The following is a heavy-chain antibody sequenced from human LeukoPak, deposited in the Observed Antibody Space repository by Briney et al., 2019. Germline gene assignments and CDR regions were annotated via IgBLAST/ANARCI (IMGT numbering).Heavy chain of an antibody. CDR1: GFTFNNYG. Sequence: GGSLRLSCAASGFTFNNYGMSCVRHAPGKGLEWVSAISGSGGSTYYADSVKGRFTISRDNSKNTLYLQMNSLRAEETAVYYCAKRAGSYGGFDSWGQGTLVTVSS. CDR3: AKRAGSYGGFDS. J-gene: IGHJ4*02. V-gene: IGHV3-23*01. D-gene: IGHD3-10*01. CDR2: ISGSGGST.